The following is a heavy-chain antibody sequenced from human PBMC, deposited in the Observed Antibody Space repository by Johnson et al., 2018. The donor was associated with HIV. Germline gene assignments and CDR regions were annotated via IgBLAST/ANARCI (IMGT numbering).Heavy chain of an antibody. CDR3: TRVSSTSWALDI. J-gene: IGHJ3*02. V-gene: IGHV3-30*07. Sequence: QVQLVESGGGVVQPGRSLRLSCAASGFTFSNYAVHWVRQAPGKGLEWVSVIYSGGDTYYSDSVMGRFTISRDTSKNTLYLQMNSLRGDDTAVYYCTRVSSTSWALDIWGQGTFVTVSS. D-gene: IGHD2-15*01. CDR2: IYSGGDT. CDR1: GFTFSNYA.